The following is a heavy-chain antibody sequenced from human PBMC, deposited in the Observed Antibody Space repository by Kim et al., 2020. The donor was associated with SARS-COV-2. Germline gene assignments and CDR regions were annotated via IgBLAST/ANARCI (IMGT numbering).Heavy chain of an antibody. CDR1: GGSISSGGYY. CDR2: IYYSGST. J-gene: IGHJ5*02. V-gene: IGHV4-31*03. Sequence: SETLSLTCTVSGGSISSGGYYWSWIRQHPGKGLEWIGYIYYSGSTYYNPSLKSRVTISVDTSKNQFSLKLSSVTGADTAMYYCARDAAASSWYSWFDPWGQGTLVTVSS. CDR3: ARDAAASSWYSWFDP. D-gene: IGHD6-13*01.